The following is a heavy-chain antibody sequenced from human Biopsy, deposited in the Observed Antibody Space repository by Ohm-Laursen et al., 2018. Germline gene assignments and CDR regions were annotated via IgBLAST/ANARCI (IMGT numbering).Heavy chain of an antibody. CDR3: ARDIMNRIAGLVARSDVFDV. D-gene: IGHD3-16*01. CDR2: INAKTGDT. V-gene: IGHV1-2*02. Sequence: GASVKVSCKASGYTFTGYHVHWVRRAPGQGLEWMGWINAKTGDTNYAQKFQGRVTMTRDTSTSTVYLELRRLISDDTAVYYCARDIMNRIAGLVARSDVFDVWGQGTLVTVSS. CDR1: GYTFTGYH. J-gene: IGHJ3*01.